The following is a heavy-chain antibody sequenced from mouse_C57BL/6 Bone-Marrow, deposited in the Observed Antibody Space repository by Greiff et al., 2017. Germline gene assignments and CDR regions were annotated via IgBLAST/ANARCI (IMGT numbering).Heavy chain of an antibody. CDR2: ISGGGGNP. D-gene: IGHD4-1*01. CDR3: ARQLGRRGIYFDD. V-gene: IGHV5-9*01. CDR1: GFTFSSYT. Sequence: EVKLVESGGGLVKPGGSLKLSCAASGFTFSSYTMSWVRQTPEKGLEWVATISGGGGNPYYPDSVKGRFTISRDNAKNTLYLQMSSLRSEDTALYYGARQLGRRGIYFDDWGQGTTLTVSS. J-gene: IGHJ2*01.